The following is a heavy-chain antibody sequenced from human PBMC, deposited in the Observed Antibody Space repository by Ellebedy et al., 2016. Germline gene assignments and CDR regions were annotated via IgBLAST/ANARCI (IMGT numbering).Heavy chain of an antibody. CDR3: ARDIPQFGGVIP. CDR2: ISGSGGST. CDR1: GFTFSSYA. J-gene: IGHJ5*02. D-gene: IGHD3-16*01. V-gene: IGHV3-23*01. Sequence: GGSLRLSXAASGFTFSSYAMSWVRQAPGKGLEWVSAISGSGGSTYYADSVKGRFTISRDNSKNTLYLQMNSLRAEDTAVYYCARDIPQFGGVIPWGQGTLVTVSS.